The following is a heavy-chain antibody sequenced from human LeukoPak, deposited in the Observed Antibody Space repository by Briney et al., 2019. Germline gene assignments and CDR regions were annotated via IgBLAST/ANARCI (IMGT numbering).Heavy chain of an antibody. J-gene: IGHJ4*02. Sequence: SETLSLTCTVSGGSISGYYWSWIRQPPGKGLEWTGYIYYSGSTNYNPSLKSRVTISVDTSKNQFSLKLRSVTAADTAVYYCARHYVFVYGGSSFDYWGQGTLVTVSS. CDR3: ARHYVFVYGGSSFDY. CDR2: IYYSGST. CDR1: GGSISGYY. V-gene: IGHV4-59*08. D-gene: IGHD2-8*01.